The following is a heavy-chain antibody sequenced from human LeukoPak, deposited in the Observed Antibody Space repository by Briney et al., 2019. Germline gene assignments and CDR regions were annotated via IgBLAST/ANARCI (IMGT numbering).Heavy chain of an antibody. CDR2: INPNSGGT. Sequence: ASVKVSCKASGYTLTGYYMHWVRQAPGQGLEWMGWINPNSGGTNYAQKFQGRVTMTRDTSISTAYMELSRLRSDDTAVYYCARVAAAGTNPFDYWGQGTLATVSS. D-gene: IGHD6-13*01. CDR3: ARVAAAGTNPFDY. J-gene: IGHJ4*02. V-gene: IGHV1-2*02. CDR1: GYTLTGYY.